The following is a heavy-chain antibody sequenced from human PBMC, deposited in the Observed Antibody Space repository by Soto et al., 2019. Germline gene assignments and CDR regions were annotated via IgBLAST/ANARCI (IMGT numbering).Heavy chain of an antibody. J-gene: IGHJ6*02. CDR1: GGTFSSYA. CDR3: ARVRGSSRGGYYYYYGMDV. D-gene: IGHD6-6*01. Sequence: SVKVSCKASGGTFSSYAISWVRQAPGQGLEWMGGIIPIFGTANYAQKFQGRVTITADESTSTAYMELSSLRSEDTAVYYCARVRGSSRGGYYYYYGMDVWGQGTTVTVSS. CDR2: IIPIFGTA. V-gene: IGHV1-69*13.